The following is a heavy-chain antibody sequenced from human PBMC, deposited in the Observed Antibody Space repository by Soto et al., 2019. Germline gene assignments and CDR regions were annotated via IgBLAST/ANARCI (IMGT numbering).Heavy chain of an antibody. CDR1: GGSISSYY. CDR3: ARAAGLYPRLDY. D-gene: IGHD2-2*02. J-gene: IGHJ4*02. V-gene: IGHV4-59*01. CDR2: IYYSGST. Sequence: SETLSLTCTVSGGSISSYYWSWIRQPPGKGLEWIGYIYYSGSTNYNPSLKIRVTISVDTSKNQFSLKLSSVTAADTAVYYCARAAGLYPRLDYWGQGTMVTVSS.